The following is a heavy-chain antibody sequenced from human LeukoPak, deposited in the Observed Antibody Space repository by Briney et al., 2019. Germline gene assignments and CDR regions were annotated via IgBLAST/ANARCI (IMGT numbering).Heavy chain of an antibody. CDR3: ASYYGSGSYYFDY. CDR1: GYTFTGYY. V-gene: IGHV1-2*02. D-gene: IGHD3-10*01. Sequence: GASVKVSCKASGYTFTGYYMHWVRQAPGQGLEWMGWINPNSGGTNYAQKFQGRVTMTRDTSINTAYMELSRLRSDDTAVYYCASYYGSGSYYFDYWGQGTLVTVSS. J-gene: IGHJ4*02. CDR2: INPNSGGT.